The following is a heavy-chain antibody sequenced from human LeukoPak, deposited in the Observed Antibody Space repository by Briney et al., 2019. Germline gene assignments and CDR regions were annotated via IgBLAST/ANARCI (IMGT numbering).Heavy chain of an antibody. Sequence: GGSLRLSCAASGFTFSSYAMHWVRQAPGKGLEWVAVILYDGSNKYYADSVKGRFTISRDNPRNTLYMQMNSMRAEDTAVYYCTIMHRYYDGSGYWVQWGQGTLVTVSS. CDR2: ILYDGSNK. CDR1: GFTFSSYA. CDR3: TIMHRYYDGSGYWVQ. J-gene: IGHJ4*02. V-gene: IGHV3-30*04. D-gene: IGHD3-22*01.